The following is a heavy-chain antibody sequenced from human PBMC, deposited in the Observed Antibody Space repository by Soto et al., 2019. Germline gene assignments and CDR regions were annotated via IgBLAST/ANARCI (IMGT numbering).Heavy chain of an antibody. D-gene: IGHD3-3*01. CDR2: ISYDGSNE. CDR3: AKDRPNFWSGYFDY. V-gene: IGHV3-30*18. J-gene: IGHJ4*02. Sequence: QVQLVESGGGVVQPGRSLRLSCAASGFTFSSYGMHWVRQAPGKGLEWVAVISYDGSNEYYAYSVKGRFTISRDNSKNTLYLQMNSLRAEDTAVYYCAKDRPNFWSGYFDYWGQGTLVTVSS. CDR1: GFTFSSYG.